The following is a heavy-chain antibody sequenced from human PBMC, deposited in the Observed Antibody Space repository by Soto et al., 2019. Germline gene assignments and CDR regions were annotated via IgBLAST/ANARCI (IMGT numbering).Heavy chain of an antibody. J-gene: IGHJ4*02. CDR3: ARLPKGSLVTA. CDR2: ISSSSDNI. D-gene: IGHD2-21*02. CDR1: GFRFSDHS. V-gene: IGHV3-48*02. Sequence: LVESGGGLVYPGGSLRLSCVASGFRFSDHSMTWVRQSPGKGLQWIAYISSSSDNIYYAESVRGRFTVSRDNAKNALFLQMNRLRDDDTATYYCARLPKGSLVTAWGQGTRVTVPS.